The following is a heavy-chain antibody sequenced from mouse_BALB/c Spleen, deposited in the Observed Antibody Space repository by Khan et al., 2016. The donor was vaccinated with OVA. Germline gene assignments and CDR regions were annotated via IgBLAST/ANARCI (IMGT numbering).Heavy chain of an antibody. J-gene: IGHJ4*01. Sequence: QVQLKESGAELARPGASVKMSCKASGYTFPSNTMHWVHQRPGQGLEWIGYINPRSDYTIYNQKFKDKATLTADISSTTAYMQMSSLTSDTSTVYYCARHTTGYAMDYWGQGTSVTVSS. CDR2: INPRSDYT. V-gene: IGHV1-4*01. D-gene: IGHD2-12*01. CDR1: GYTFPSNT. CDR3: ARHTTGYAMDY.